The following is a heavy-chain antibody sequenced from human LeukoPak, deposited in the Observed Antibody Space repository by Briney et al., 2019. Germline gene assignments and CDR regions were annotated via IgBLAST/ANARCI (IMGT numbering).Heavy chain of an antibody. D-gene: IGHD2-15*01. CDR2: ISWNSGSI. Sequence: GGSLRLSCAASGFTFDDYAMHWVRQAPGKGLEWVSGISWNSGSIGYADSVKGRFTISRDNAKNSLYLQMNSLRAEDMALYYCARCPIRYCSGGSCYSSYMDVWGKGTTVTVSS. CDR1: GFTFDDYA. V-gene: IGHV3-9*03. J-gene: IGHJ6*03. CDR3: ARCPIRYCSGGSCYSSYMDV.